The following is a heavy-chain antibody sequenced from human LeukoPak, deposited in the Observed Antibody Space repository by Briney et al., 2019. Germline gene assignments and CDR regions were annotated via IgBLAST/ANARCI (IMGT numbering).Heavy chain of an antibody. CDR2: IYYSGST. Sequence: PSETLSLTCTVSGGSISSSSYYWGWIRQPPGKGLEWIGSIYYSGSTYYNPSLKSRVTISVDTSKNQFSLKLSSVSAADTAVYYCARQYSSGWYLGYWGQGTLVTVSS. CDR1: GGSISSSSYY. D-gene: IGHD6-19*01. V-gene: IGHV4-39*01. CDR3: ARQYSSGWYLGY. J-gene: IGHJ4*02.